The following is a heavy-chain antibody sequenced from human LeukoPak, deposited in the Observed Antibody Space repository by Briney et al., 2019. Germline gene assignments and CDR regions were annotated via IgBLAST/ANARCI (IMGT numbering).Heavy chain of an antibody. J-gene: IGHJ4*02. Sequence: GVSVKVSCKASGYTFTDYYIHWVRQAPGHGLEWLGWVNVKTGATSSAQRFPGRFTMTRDTSIGTASMEFSSLTSDDTAVYYCARQSGTYWGLDYWGQGTLVTVSS. V-gene: IGHV1-2*02. CDR3: ARQSGTYWGLDY. CDR1: GYTFTDYY. D-gene: IGHD1-26*01. CDR2: VNVKTGAT.